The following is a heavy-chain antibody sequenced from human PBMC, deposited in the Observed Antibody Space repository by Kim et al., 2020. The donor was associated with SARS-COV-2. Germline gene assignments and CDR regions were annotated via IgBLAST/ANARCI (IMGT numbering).Heavy chain of an antibody. Sequence: GGSLRLSCAASGFTFSSYWMHWVRQAPGKGLVWVSRINSDGSSTSYADSVKGRFTISRDNAKNTLYLQMNSLRAEDTAVYYCARVHGSRWYEDYYYGMDVWGQGTTVTVSS. CDR2: INSDGSST. J-gene: IGHJ6*02. D-gene: IGHD6-13*01. CDR1: GFTFSSYW. CDR3: ARVHGSRWYEDYYYGMDV. V-gene: IGHV3-74*01.